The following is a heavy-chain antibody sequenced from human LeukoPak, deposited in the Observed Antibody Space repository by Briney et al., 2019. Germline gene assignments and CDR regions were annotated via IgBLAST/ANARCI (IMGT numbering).Heavy chain of an antibody. D-gene: IGHD2-2*01. Sequence: GGSLRLSCAASGFTFSSYAMSWVGQAPGKGLEWVSAISGSGGSTYYADSVKGRLTISRDNSKNTLYLPLNSRRAADTAVYYCAKTPHPTFPAANYFAYWGQGPLVTVS. J-gene: IGHJ4*02. V-gene: IGHV3-23*01. CDR2: ISGSGGST. CDR1: GFTFSSYA. CDR3: AKTPHPTFPAANYFAY.